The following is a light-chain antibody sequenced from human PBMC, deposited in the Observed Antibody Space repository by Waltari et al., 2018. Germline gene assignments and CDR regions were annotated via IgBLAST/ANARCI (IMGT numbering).Light chain of an antibody. CDR1: HDDGGPYNY. V-gene: IGLV2-8*01. CDR3: SSYGGSNNHVI. Sequence: QSALNQPPSASGSPGQSVTISCPGTHDDGGPYNYVSWYQQHPGKAPKLIIYEVTKRPSGVPDRFSASKSANTASLTVSGLQTEDEADYYCSSYGGSNNHVIFGGGTKLTVL. J-gene: IGLJ2*01. CDR2: EVT.